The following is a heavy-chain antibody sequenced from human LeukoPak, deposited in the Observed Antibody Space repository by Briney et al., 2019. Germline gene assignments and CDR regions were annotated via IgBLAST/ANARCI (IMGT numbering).Heavy chain of an antibody. CDR2: ILYDGSKN. D-gene: IGHD3-22*01. J-gene: IGHJ4*02. CDR1: VITFSSYG. CDR3: AKDQIYYYDSSGSNFDY. V-gene: IGHV3-30*18. Sequence: PGGSLRLSCAASVITFSSYGMTWVRHAPGKGLEWVAIILYDGSKNCYVESVKGRFTISRDKSKNTLYLQMNSLRAEDTAVYCCAKDQIYYYDSSGSNFDYWGQGTLVTVSS.